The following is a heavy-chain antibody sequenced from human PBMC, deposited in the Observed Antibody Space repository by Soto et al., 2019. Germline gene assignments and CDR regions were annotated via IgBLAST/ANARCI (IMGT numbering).Heavy chain of an antibody. J-gene: IGHJ4*02. D-gene: IGHD2-15*01. CDR1: GFTVSSNY. CDR3: ARGGYCSGGSCYYFDY. V-gene: IGHV3-53*01. CDR2: IYSGGST. Sequence: GGSLRLSCAASGFTVSSNYMNWVRQAPGKALEWVSVIYSGGSTYYAASAKGRFTISRDNSKNRLYLQMNSLRTEDTAIYYCARGGYCSGGSCYYFDYWGQGALVTVAS.